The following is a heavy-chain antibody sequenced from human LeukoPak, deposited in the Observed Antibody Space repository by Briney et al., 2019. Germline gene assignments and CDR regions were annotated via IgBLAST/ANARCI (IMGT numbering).Heavy chain of an antibody. CDR3: ARATGVGYPSPDY. V-gene: IGHV3-30-3*01. J-gene: IGHJ4*02. Sequence: PGRSLRLSCVASGFTFSSYALHWVRQAPGKGLEWVAVMSYDGSIKYYADSVKGRFTISRDNSKSTLYLQVNSLRPEDTAVYFCARATGVGYPSPDYWGQGTLVTVSS. CDR2: MSYDGSIK. D-gene: IGHD3-22*01. CDR1: GFTFSSYA.